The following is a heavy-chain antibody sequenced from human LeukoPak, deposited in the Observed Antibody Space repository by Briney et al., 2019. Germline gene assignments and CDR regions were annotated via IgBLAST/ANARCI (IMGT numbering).Heavy chain of an antibody. V-gene: IGHV3-23*01. CDR1: GFTFSSYG. D-gene: IGHD2-15*01. J-gene: IGHJ6*03. Sequence: GGSLRLSCAASGFTFSSYGMSWVRQAPGKGLEWVSAISGSGGSTFYADSVKGRFTISRDNSKNTLYLQMNSLRAEDTAVYYCAKNGDRGAYCSGGSCYPYYYYNMDVWGKGTTVTISS. CDR3: AKNGDRGAYCSGGSCYPYYYYNMDV. CDR2: ISGSGGST.